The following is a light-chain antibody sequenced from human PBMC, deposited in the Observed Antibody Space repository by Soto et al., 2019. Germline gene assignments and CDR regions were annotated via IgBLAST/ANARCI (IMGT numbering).Light chain of an antibody. CDR1: SGHSSYA. CDR3: QTWGTVPWV. Sequence: QPVLTQSPSASASLGASVKLTCTLSSGHSSYAIAWHQQQPEKGPRYLMKLNSDGSHSKGDGIPDRFSGSSSGAERYLTISSLQSEDEAAYYCQTWGTVPWVFGGGTKLTVL. CDR2: LNSDGSH. J-gene: IGLJ3*02. V-gene: IGLV4-69*01.